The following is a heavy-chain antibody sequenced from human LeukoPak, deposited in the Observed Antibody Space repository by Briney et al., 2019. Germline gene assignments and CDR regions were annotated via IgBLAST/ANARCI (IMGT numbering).Heavy chain of an antibody. CDR2: ISGYNGNT. CDR1: GYTFTRYG. V-gene: IGHV1-18*01. D-gene: IGHD3-22*01. Sequence: ASVKVSCKASGYTFTRYGISWVRQAPGQGLEWMGWISGYNGNTNYAQKLQGRVIMTTDTSTNTAYMELRSLRSDDTAVYYCARGYYDSSGYSVLPPRAFDIWGLGTMVTVSS. CDR3: ARGYYDSSGYSVLPPRAFDI. J-gene: IGHJ3*02.